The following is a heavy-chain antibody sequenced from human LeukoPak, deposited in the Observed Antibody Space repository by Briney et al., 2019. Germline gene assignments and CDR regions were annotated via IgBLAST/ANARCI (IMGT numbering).Heavy chain of an antibody. D-gene: IGHD6-13*01. V-gene: IGHV3-21*01. CDR2: ISSSSSYL. CDR3: AGRPRVAVGKDKYYYYGLDV. CDR1: GFTFSTYS. Sequence: GGSLRLSCAASGFTFSTYSMNWVRQAPGKGLEWVSSISSSSSYLYYADSVKGRFTISRDNAESSLFLLMDSLTAEDTAVYYCAGRPRVAVGKDKYYYYGLDVWGQGTTVTVSS. J-gene: IGHJ6*02.